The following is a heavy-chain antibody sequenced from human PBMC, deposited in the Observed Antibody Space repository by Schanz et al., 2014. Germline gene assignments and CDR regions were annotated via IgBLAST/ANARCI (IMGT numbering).Heavy chain of an antibody. CDR3: ASSGAGYSSSWDFDY. V-gene: IGHV1-3*01. D-gene: IGHD6-13*01. CDR1: GYTFTEYT. J-gene: IGHJ4*02. Sequence: QVQLVQSGPEVEKPGASVKVSCKTSGYTFTEYTMYWLRQAPGQRLEWMGWINSANGNTKYSHRFQGRVTITRDTSTSTAYMELSSLRSEDTAVYYCASSGAGYSSSWDFDYWGQGTLVTVSS. CDR2: INSANGNT.